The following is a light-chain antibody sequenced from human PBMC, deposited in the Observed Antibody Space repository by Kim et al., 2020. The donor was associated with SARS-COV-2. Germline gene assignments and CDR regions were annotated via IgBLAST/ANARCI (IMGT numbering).Light chain of an antibody. CDR2: WAS. J-gene: IGKJ2*01. V-gene: IGKV4-1*01. CDR1: QSVLYSSNNNNY. Sequence: RATINCKSSQSVLYSSNNNNYIAWYQQKVGQPPKLLIYWASTRESGVPDRFSGSGSGTDFTLTISSLQAEDVAVYYCQQYHSIPHTFGQGTKLEI. CDR3: QQYHSIPHT.